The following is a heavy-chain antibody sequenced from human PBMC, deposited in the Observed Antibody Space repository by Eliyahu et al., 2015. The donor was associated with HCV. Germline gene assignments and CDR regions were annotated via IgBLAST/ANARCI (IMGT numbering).Heavy chain of an antibody. V-gene: IGHV4-59*01. D-gene: IGHD3-10*01. CDR1: GGSIRNFY. Sequence: QVQLQESDPGLVKPSETLSLTCTASGGSIRNFYWSWIRQPPGKGLEWIAYISYSGYTNYNPSLKSRASLSVDTSNSQFSLKLTSVTAADTAVYYCVRDRRGYGMDVWGQGTTVTVSS. CDR3: VRDRRGYGMDV. J-gene: IGHJ6*02. CDR2: ISYSGYT.